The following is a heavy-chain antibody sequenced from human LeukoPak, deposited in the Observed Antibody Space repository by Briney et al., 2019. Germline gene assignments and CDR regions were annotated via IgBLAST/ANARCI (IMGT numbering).Heavy chain of an antibody. Sequence: HPGGSLRLSCAASGFTFSSYAMNWVRQAPGKGLEWVSTISNSGESTYYADSVKGRFTISRDNSKNTLFLQMNGLRAEDTAVYYCAKGAMVRGVLDYWGQGTLVTVSS. CDR2: ISNSGEST. J-gene: IGHJ4*02. D-gene: IGHD3-10*01. V-gene: IGHV3-23*01. CDR1: GFTFSSYA. CDR3: AKGAMVRGVLDY.